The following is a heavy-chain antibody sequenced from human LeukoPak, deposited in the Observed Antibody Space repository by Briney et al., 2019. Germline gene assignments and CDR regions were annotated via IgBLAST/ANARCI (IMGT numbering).Heavy chain of an antibody. Sequence: SETLSLTCTVSGGSISSYYWSWIRQPPGKGLEWIGYIYYSGSTNYNPSLKSRVTISVDTSKNQFSLKLSSVTAADTAVHYCARGLYYYDSSGFYRNWYFDLWGRGTLVTVSS. CDR1: GGSISSYY. V-gene: IGHV4-59*01. J-gene: IGHJ2*01. CDR3: ARGLYYYDSSGFYRNWYFDL. D-gene: IGHD3-22*01. CDR2: IYYSGST.